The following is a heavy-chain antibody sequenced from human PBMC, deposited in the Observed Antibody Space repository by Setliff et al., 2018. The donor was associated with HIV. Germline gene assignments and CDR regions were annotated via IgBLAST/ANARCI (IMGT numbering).Heavy chain of an antibody. CDR1: GGSFSAYY. Sequence: SETLSLTCAVYGGSFSAYYWSWIRQTPGKGLEWIGGINHSGSTNYNPSLKSRVTISVDTSKNQFSLRLSSVAAGDTAVYYCARSIVPVASGYYYFEYWGQGTLVTVSS. V-gene: IGHV4-34*01. D-gene: IGHD3-3*01. CDR2: INHSGST. J-gene: IGHJ4*02. CDR3: ARSIVPVASGYYYFEY.